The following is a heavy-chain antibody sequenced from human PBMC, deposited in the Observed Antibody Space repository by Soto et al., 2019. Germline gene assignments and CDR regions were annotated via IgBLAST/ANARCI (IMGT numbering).Heavy chain of an antibody. V-gene: IGHV5-10-1*01. CDR2: IDTSDSYT. CDR1: GYSFTSYW. CDR3: TRHLAAAGGNVLSLDY. Sequence: EVQLVQTGAEVKKPGESLRISCKGSGYSFTSYWISWVRQMPGKGLEWMGRIDTSDSYTNYSPSFQGHVTISADKSISTADHLWSSMKASDTAMYYCTRHLAAAGGNVLSLDYWGQGSLVTGSS. J-gene: IGHJ4*01. D-gene: IGHD6-13*01.